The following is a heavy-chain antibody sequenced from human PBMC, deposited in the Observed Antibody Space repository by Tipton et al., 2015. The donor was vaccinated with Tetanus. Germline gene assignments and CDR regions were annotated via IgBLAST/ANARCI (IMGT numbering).Heavy chain of an antibody. CDR1: GYSISSGYY. V-gene: IGHV4-38-2*01. CDR3: ARVPPLATVYFDY. D-gene: IGHD5-24*01. CDR2: IYRSGSA. Sequence: TLSLTCVVSGYSISSGYYWGWIRQPPGKGPEWIASIYRSGSASYNPSLKSRVTISVDTSKNQFSLNVSSLTAADTAVYYCARVPPLATVYFDYWGQGTLVTVSS. J-gene: IGHJ4*02.